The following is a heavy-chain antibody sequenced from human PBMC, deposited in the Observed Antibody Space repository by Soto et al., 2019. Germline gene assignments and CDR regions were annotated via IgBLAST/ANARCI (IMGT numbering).Heavy chain of an antibody. CDR2: IIPIPGIP. D-gene: IGHD2-2*03. CDR1: GGTFSSYT. Sequence: QVQLVQSGAEVKKPGSSVKVSCKASGGTFSSYTISWVRQAPGQGLEWMGRIIPIPGIPSYAQSFQGRLTITADKSTGTAYMELTRLRSEDTAIYYCARDHNWIDFWFHPWSQGTLVTVSS. J-gene: IGHJ5*02. CDR3: ARDHNWIDFWFHP. V-gene: IGHV1-69*08.